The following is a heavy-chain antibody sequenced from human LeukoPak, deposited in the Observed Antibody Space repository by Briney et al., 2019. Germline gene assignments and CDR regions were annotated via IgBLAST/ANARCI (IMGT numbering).Heavy chain of an antibody. V-gene: IGHV3-21*01. Sequence: GGSLRLSCAASGFTFSSYSMNWVRQAPGKGLEWVSSISSSSSYIYYADSVKGRFTISRDNAKNSLYLQMNSLRAEDTAVYYCARGDSGYYYGSGSQNNWFDPWGQEPWSPSPQ. J-gene: IGHJ5*02. CDR3: ARGDSGYYYGSGSQNNWFDP. D-gene: IGHD3-10*01. CDR2: ISSSSSYI. CDR1: GFTFSSYS.